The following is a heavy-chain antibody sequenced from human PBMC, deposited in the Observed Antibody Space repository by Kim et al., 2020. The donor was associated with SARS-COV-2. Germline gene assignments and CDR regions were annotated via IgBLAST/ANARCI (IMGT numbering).Heavy chain of an antibody. CDR1: GFTFSNAW. Sequence: GGSLRLSCAASGFTFSNAWMSWVRQAPGKGLEWVGRIKSKTDGGTTDYAAPVKGRFTISRDDSKNTLYLQMNSLKTEDTAVYYCTTAGGSSGSYAAFDIWGQGTMVTVSS. CDR2: IKSKTDGGTT. J-gene: IGHJ3*02. CDR3: TTAGGSSGSYAAFDI. V-gene: IGHV3-15*01. D-gene: IGHD1-26*01.